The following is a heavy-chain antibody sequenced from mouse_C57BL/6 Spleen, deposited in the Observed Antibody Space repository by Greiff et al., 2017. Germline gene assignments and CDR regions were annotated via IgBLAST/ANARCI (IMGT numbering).Heavy chain of an antibody. J-gene: IGHJ1*03. CDR2: IYPRDGST. CDR1: GYTFTSYD. V-gene: IGHV1-85*01. D-gene: IGHD1-1*01. Sequence: QVQLKESGPELVKPGASVKLSCKASGYTFTSYDINWVKQRPGQGLEWIGWIYPRDGSTKYNEKFKGKATLTVDTSSSTAYMELHSLTSEDSAVYFCARSGHYYGSSYDWYFDVWGTGTTVTVSS. CDR3: ARSGHYYGSSYDWYFDV.